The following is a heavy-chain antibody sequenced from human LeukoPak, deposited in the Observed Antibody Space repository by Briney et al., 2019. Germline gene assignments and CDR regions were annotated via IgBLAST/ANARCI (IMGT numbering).Heavy chain of an antibody. CDR2: VFDSGMT. CDR1: GGSISSTRYY. CDR3: AGLYWDFDF. J-gene: IGHJ4*02. Sequence: SETLSLTCTVSGGSISSTRYYWGWIRQPPGKGLEWIGSVFDSGMTYYNPPLKSRVTISVDTSKNQFSLRLSSVTAADTAVYYCAGLYWDFDFWGQGTLVTVSS. V-gene: IGHV4-39*01. D-gene: IGHD2-8*02.